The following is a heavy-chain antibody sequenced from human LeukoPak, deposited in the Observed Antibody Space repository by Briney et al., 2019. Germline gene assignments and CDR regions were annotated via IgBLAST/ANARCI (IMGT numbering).Heavy chain of an antibody. CDR2: IYHSGST. V-gene: IGHV4-38-2*01. J-gene: IGHJ4*02. CDR3: ARLVRRIAMDIDY. D-gene: IGHD6-19*01. Sequence: KPSETLSLTCAVSGYSISSGYYWGWIRQPPGKGLEWIGSIYHSGSTYYNPSLKSRVTISVDTSKNQFSLKLSSVTAADTAVYYCARLVRRIAMDIDYWGQGTLVTVSS. CDR1: GYSISSGYY.